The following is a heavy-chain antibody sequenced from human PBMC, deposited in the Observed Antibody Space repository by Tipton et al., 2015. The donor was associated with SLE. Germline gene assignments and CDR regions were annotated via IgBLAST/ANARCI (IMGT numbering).Heavy chain of an antibody. J-gene: IGHJ3*02. D-gene: IGHD2-21*02. V-gene: IGHV5-51*03. Sequence: VQLVQSGAEVKKPGESLKISCKGSGYSFSSYWIGWVRQMPGKGLEWMGFIYPGDSDTRYSPSFRGQVTISADKSITTAYLQWSSLKASDTAMYYCARPIGVDCGDNCYLLDALDIWGQGTMVTVSA. CDR2: IYPGDSDT. CDR1: GYSFSSYW. CDR3: ARPIGVDCGDNCYLLDALDI.